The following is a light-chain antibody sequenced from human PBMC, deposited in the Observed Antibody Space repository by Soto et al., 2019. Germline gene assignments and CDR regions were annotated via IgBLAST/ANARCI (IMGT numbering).Light chain of an antibody. V-gene: IGKV3-20*01. J-gene: IGKJ4*01. CDR3: QQYGDSPLT. CDR2: GAS. CDR1: QIVSGNF. Sequence: VLTRCPRTLSLSPWEREKVSCRASQIVSGNFLAWYQQIPGQTPRLLIYGASSRATGIPERISGSGSGTDFTLTINRLEPEDFAVYYCQQYGDSPLTFGGGTKVDIK.